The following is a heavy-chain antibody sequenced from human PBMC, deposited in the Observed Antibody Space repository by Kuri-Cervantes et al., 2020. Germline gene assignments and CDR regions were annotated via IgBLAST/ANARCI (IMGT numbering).Heavy chain of an antibody. CDR1: GFTFSSYS. J-gene: IGHJ4*02. D-gene: IGHD2-15*01. V-gene: IGHV3-15*01. CDR2: IKSKTDGGTT. CDR3: AKEFDLYCSGGSCYQGWFDY. Sequence: GESLKISCAASGFTFSSYSMNWVRQAPGKGLEWVGRIKSKTDGGTTDYAAPVKGRFTISRDDSKNTLYLQMNSLRAEDTAVYYCAKEFDLYCSGGSCYQGWFDYWGQGTLVTVSS.